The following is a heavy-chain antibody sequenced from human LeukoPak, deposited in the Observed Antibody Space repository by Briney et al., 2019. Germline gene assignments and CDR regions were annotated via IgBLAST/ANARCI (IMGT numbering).Heavy chain of an antibody. CDR1: GGSISSSNW. Sequence: SETLSLTCAVSGGSISSSNWWSWVRQPPGKGLEWIGEIYHSGNTNYNPPLKSRVTILEDKSKNQFSLKLSSVTAADTAVYYCARLSLKLLEWSPTKGKETHYFDYWGQGTLVTVSS. D-gene: IGHD3-3*01. CDR3: ARLSLKLLEWSPTKGKETHYFDY. V-gene: IGHV4-4*02. CDR2: IYHSGNT. J-gene: IGHJ4*02.